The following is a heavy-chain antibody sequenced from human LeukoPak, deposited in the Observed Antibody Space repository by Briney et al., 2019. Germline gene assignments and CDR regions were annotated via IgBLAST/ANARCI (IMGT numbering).Heavy chain of an antibody. V-gene: IGHV4-4*07. CDR2: IYTSGST. CDR3: ARDGSSWYQNWFDP. CDR1: GGSISSYY. D-gene: IGHD6-13*01. Sequence: SETLSLICTVSGGSISSYYWSWIRQPAGKGLEWIGRIYTSGSTNYNPSLKSRVTMSVDTSKNQFSLKLSSVTAADTAVYYCARDGSSWYQNWFDPWGQGTLVTVSS. J-gene: IGHJ5*02.